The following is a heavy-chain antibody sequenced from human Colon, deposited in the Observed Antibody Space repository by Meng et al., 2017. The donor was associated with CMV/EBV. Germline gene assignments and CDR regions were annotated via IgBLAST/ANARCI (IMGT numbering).Heavy chain of an antibody. Sequence: GQLVGAGGGLGQPGGVLRLSCGASGFPFTNAAMTWVRQASGKGLEWIGRIKSKIEGGKIDYAAPVRGRFAISRDDSKATVYLQIDTLEIEDTGMYYCTTLLRGFWGQGTLVTVSS. CDR1: GFPFTNAA. CDR2: IKSKIEGGKI. J-gene: IGHJ4*02. D-gene: IGHD2-15*01. CDR3: TTLLRGF. V-gene: IGHV3-15*01.